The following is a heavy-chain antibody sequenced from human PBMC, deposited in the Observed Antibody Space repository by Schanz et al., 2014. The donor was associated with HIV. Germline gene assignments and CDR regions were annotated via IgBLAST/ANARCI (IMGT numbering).Heavy chain of an antibody. Sequence: EVQLVESGGGLVKPGRSLRLSCTTSGFTFSDYPVSWLRQAPGKGLEWVGFIKSKAYGGTPEYAASVKGRFTISRDDSKSIAYLQLNSLRVEDTAIYYCTRVITRWFGEARXASDVWGQGTTVIVSS. CDR2: IKSKAYGGTP. CDR3: TRVITRWFGEARXASDV. CDR1: GFTFSDYP. V-gene: IGHV3-49*05. D-gene: IGHD3-10*01. J-gene: IGHJ6*02.